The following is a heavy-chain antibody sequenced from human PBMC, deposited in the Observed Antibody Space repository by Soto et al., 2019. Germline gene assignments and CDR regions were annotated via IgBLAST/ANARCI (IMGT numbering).Heavy chain of an antibody. V-gene: IGHV3-11*06. CDR2: ISSSSSYT. CDR1: GFTFSDYY. J-gene: IGHJ4*02. D-gene: IGHD6-19*01. CDR3: ARVQWLPQGYFDY. Sequence: PGGSLRLSCAASGFTFSDYYMSWIRQAPGKGLEWVSYISSSSSYTNYADSVKGRFTISRDNAKNSLYLQMNSLRAEDTAVYYCARVQWLPQGYFDYWGQGTLVTVSS.